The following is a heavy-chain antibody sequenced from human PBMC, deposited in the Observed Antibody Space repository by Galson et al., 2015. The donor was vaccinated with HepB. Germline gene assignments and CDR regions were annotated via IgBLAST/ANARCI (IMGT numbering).Heavy chain of an antibody. CDR2: ISSSSSYT. V-gene: IGHV3-11*06. CDR1: GLTFSDYY. D-gene: IGHD1-26*01. Sequence: SLRLSCAASGLTFSDYYMSWIRQAPGKGLEWVSYISSSSSYTNYADSVKGRFTISRDNAKNSLYLQMNSLRAEDTAVYYCAISSFMAGGGAFDIWGQGTMVTVSS. CDR3: AISSFMAGGGAFDI. J-gene: IGHJ3*02.